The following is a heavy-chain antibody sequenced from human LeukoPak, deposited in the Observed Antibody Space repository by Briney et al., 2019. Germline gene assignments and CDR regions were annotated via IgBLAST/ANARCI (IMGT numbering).Heavy chain of an antibody. J-gene: IGHJ4*02. CDR3: ARVDPGSSSTLEVFDY. CDR1: GGSISRYY. Sequence: SETLSLTCTVAGGSISRYYCSCNRQPPGKGLEWIGYIYYSGSTNYNPSLKSRVTISVDTSKNQFSLKLSSVTAADKDVYYYARVDPGSSSTLEVFDYWGQGTLVTVSS. V-gene: IGHV4-59*01. D-gene: IGHD6-13*01. CDR2: IYYSGST.